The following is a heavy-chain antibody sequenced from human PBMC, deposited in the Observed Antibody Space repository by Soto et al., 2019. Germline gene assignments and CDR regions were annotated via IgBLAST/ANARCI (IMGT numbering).Heavy chain of an antibody. CDR2: IYYSGST. CDR1: GGSISSYY. J-gene: IGHJ5*02. D-gene: IGHD3-3*01. V-gene: IGHV4-59*01. Sequence: SETLSLTCTVSGGSISSYYWSWIRQPPGKGLEWIGYIYYSGSTNYNPSLKSRVTISVDTSKNQFSLKLSSVTAADTAVYYCARVAGGFLERDGWFDPWGQGTLVTVSS. CDR3: ARVAGGFLERDGWFDP.